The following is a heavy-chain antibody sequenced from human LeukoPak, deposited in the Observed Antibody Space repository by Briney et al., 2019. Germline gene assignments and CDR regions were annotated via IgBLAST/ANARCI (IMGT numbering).Heavy chain of an antibody. D-gene: IGHD2-15*01. V-gene: IGHV3-21*01. J-gene: IGHJ4*02. CDR2: ISSSSGFI. CDR1: GLSLSPYG. Sequence: AGSLTLSCAASGLSLSPYGMDWVRQAAGKGLEWVASISSSSGFICYGDSVKGRFTMSRDNSKNSLFLQMDSLRAEDTAVYYCVRERDCSAASCVGYYFDLWGQGTLVTVSS. CDR3: VRERDCSAASCVGYYFDL.